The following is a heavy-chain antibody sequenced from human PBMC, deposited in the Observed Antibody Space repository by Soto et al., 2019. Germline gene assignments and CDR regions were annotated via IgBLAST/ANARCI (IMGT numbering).Heavy chain of an antibody. CDR1: GGSINNNY. CDR3: ARGGDNSPWYYSL. CDR2: IFSNGRT. V-gene: IGHV4-59*01. D-gene: IGHD3-10*01. Sequence: PSETLSLTCTVSGGSINNNYWSWIRQPPGRGLEWIGYIFSNGRTNYNPSLESRVTISVDTSKNQLSLKLRSVTAADTAVYYCARGGDNSPWYYSLCGQGTLVTVSS. J-gene: IGHJ4*02.